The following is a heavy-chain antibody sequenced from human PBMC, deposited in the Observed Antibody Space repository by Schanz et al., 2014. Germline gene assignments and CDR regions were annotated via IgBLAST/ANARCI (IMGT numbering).Heavy chain of an antibody. Sequence: EVQLLESGGGLVQPGGSLRLSCVASGFTFSIYGMSWVRQAPGKGLEWVSGMSGSGSTADYADSVKGRFTISRDNSRKTLYLQMNSLRADDTAVYYCAKDLYNYGIFDSWGQGILVNVSS. CDR2: MSGSGSTA. D-gene: IGHD3-16*01. J-gene: IGHJ5*01. V-gene: IGHV3-23*01. CDR3: AKDLYNYGIFDS. CDR1: GFTFSIYG.